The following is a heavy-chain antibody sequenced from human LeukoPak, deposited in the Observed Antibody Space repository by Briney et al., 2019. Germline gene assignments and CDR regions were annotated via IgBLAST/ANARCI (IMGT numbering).Heavy chain of an antibody. D-gene: IGHD3-3*01. Sequence: SETLSLTCTVSGGSISSYYWSWIRQPAGKGLEWIGRIYTSGSTNYNPSLKSRVTMSVDTSKNQFSLKLSSVTAADTAVYYCAENWRYEFFACYPRRAQFDPWGQGTLVTVSS. CDR3: AENWRYEFFACYPRRAQFDP. CDR1: GGSISSYY. J-gene: IGHJ5*02. V-gene: IGHV4-4*07. CDR2: IYTSGST.